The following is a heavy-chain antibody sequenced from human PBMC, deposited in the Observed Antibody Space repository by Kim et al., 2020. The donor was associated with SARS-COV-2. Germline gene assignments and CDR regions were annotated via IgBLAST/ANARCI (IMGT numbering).Heavy chain of an antibody. CDR2: IWYDGSNK. J-gene: IGHJ6*02. CDR1: GFTFSSYG. D-gene: IGHD5-18*01. V-gene: IGHV3-33*01. CDR3: ARLQLWSGYYYGMDD. Sequence: GGSLRLSCAASGFTFSSYGMHWVRQAPGKGLEWVAVIWYDGSNKYYADSVKGRFTISRDNSKNTLYLQMNSLRAEDTAVYYCARLQLWSGYYYGMDDWGQGTTVTVSS.